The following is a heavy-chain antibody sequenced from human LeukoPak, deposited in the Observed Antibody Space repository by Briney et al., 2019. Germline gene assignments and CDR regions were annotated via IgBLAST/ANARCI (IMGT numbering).Heavy chain of an antibody. V-gene: IGHV3-33*01. CDR2: IWYDGSNK. D-gene: IGHD6-19*01. J-gene: IGHJ4*02. CDR3: ARGLAGTFFDY. Sequence: GGSLRLSCAASGFTFSSYGMPWVRQAPGKGLEWVAVIWYDGSNKYYADSVKGRFTISRDNSKNTLYLQMNSLRAEDTAVYYCARGLAGTFFDYWGQGTLVTVSS. CDR1: GFTFSSYG.